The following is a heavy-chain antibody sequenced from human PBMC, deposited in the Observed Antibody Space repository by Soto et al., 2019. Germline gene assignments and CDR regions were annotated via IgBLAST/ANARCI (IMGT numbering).Heavy chain of an antibody. Sequence: QVQLVESGGGVVQPGRSLRLSCAASGFTFSSYGMHWVRQAPGKGLEWVAVISYDGSNKYYADSVKGRFTISRDNSKNTLYLQMNSLRAEDTAVYYCAKRYGGSYQTNSDYWGQGTLVTVSS. CDR3: AKRYGGSYQTNSDY. J-gene: IGHJ4*02. CDR2: ISYDGSNK. CDR1: GFTFSSYG. D-gene: IGHD1-26*01. V-gene: IGHV3-30*18.